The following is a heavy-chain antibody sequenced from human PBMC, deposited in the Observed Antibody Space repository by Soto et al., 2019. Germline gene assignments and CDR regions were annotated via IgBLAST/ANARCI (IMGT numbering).Heavy chain of an antibody. Sequence: QVQLVQSATEVKKPGASVKVSCKASGYTLTNYGISWVRQAPGQGPEWMGWINTYNGNSNYAQKFQGRVTMTTDTSTNTAYMELRSLTSDDTAVYYCARDCTGGSCYCMYWGQGTLVTVSS. CDR1: GYTLTNYG. CDR2: INTYNGNS. J-gene: IGHJ4*02. V-gene: IGHV1-18*01. D-gene: IGHD2-15*01. CDR3: ARDCTGGSCYCMY.